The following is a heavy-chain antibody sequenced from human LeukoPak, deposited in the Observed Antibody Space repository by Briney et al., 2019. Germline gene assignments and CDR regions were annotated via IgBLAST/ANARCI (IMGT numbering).Heavy chain of an antibody. Sequence: GGSLRLSCAASGFTFSSYSMNWVRQAPGKGLEWVSYISSTSSTIYYADSVKGRFTISRDNANNSLYLQMYALRAEDTAVYYCARAWYSSAWAPGYWGQGTLVTVSS. J-gene: IGHJ4*02. D-gene: IGHD6-25*01. CDR1: GFTFSSYS. CDR2: ISSTSSTI. V-gene: IGHV3-48*01. CDR3: ARAWYSSAWAPGY.